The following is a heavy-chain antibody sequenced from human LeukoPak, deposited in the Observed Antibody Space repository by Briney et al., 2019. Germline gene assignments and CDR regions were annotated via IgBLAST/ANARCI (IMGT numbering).Heavy chain of an antibody. Sequence: SETLSLTCAVSGGSISSSNWWSWVRQPPGKGLEWIGEIYHSGSTNYNPSLKSRVTISVDKSKNQFSLKLSSVTAADTAVYYCASRSSTSYDAFDIWGQGTMVTVSS. D-gene: IGHD2-2*01. J-gene: IGHJ3*02. CDR2: IYHSGST. V-gene: IGHV4-4*02. CDR3: ASRSSTSYDAFDI. CDR1: GGSISSSNW.